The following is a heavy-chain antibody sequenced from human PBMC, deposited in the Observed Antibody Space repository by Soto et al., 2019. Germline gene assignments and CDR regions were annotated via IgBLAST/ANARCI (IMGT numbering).Heavy chain of an antibody. CDR2: ITPIYPTT. V-gene: IGHV1-69*13. Sequence: SVKVSCKASGGTFYTYTFSWVRQAPGQGLEWMGSITPIYPTTNYAEKFQGKLTVTADGSTNTAYMELNSLTSDDTAVYYCARSPRYRFPTSDDLVSWCQGTLVTVSS. CDR1: GGTFYTYT. D-gene: IGHD5-18*01. CDR3: ARSPRYRFPTSDDLVS. J-gene: IGHJ4*02.